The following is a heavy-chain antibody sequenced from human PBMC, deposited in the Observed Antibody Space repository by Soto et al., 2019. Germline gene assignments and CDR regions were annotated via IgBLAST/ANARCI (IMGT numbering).Heavy chain of an antibody. CDR2: ISYDGSDK. Sequence: QVQLVESGGGVVQPGRPLRLSCAASRFTFSRFGMHWVRQAPGRGLEWVAVISYDGSDKYYADSVKGRFTISRDNSKNTLYLQMNSLRAEDTAVYYCANFNPGRDCSSTSCYSTYFDYWGQGTLVTVSS. V-gene: IGHV3-30*18. J-gene: IGHJ4*02. CDR1: RFTFSRFG. D-gene: IGHD2-2*01. CDR3: ANFNPGRDCSSTSCYSTYFDY.